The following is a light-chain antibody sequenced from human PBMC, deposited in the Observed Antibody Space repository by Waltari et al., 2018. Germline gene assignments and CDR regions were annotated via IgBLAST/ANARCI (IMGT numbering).Light chain of an antibody. Sequence: DIVMTQSPDSLTVSLGERATIICKSSQSISDSSNNKDYLAWYQQKPGQPPKLLIYWAFTRESGVPDRFSGRGSETDFTLTITSLQAEDVAVYYCQQYLRFPLTFGGGTKVEI. CDR1: QSISDSSNNKDY. V-gene: IGKV4-1*01. CDR3: QQYLRFPLT. CDR2: WAF. J-gene: IGKJ4*01.